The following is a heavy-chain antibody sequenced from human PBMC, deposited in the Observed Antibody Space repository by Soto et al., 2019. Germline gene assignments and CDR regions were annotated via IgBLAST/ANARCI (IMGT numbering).Heavy chain of an antibody. Sequence: EVQLVESGGGLVQPGGSLRLSCAASGFTFSSHWMHWVRQAPGKGLVWVSRINSDGSKTSADSVKGRFTISSDNAKNKLYWQTNSLRAEDTAVYYCARGWVDGLPRQPPSNYWGQGTLVTVSS. V-gene: IGHV3-74*01. J-gene: IGHJ4*02. CDR2: INSDGSKT. CDR1: GFTFSSHW. CDR3: ARGWVDGLPRQPPSNY. D-gene: IGHD5-12*01.